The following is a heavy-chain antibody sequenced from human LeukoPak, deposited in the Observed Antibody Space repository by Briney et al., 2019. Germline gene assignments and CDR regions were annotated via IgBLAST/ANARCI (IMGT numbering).Heavy chain of an antibody. Sequence: KPSETLSRTCAVYGGSFSGYYWSWIRQPPGKGLEWIGEINHSGSTNYNPSLKSRVTVSVDTSKNQFSLKLSSVTAADTAVYYCARGFRYFQHWGQGTLVTVSS. CDR3: ARGFRYFQH. V-gene: IGHV4-34*01. CDR2: INHSGST. CDR1: GGSFSGYY. J-gene: IGHJ1*01.